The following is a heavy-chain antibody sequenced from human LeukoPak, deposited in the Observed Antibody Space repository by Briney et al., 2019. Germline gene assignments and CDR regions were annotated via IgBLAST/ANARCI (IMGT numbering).Heavy chain of an antibody. J-gene: IGHJ5*02. D-gene: IGHD4-17*01. Sequence: GGALRLSCAASGFRFSSYAMCWVRHAPGKGLEWVSHILGSGGSTYYADSVKGRFTISRDNSKNTLYLKMNSLRPEDTAVYYCAKVKYDYGDPVGWFDPWGQGSLVTVSS. CDR3: AKVKYDYGDPVGWFDP. CDR1: GFRFSSYA. CDR2: ILGSGGST. V-gene: IGHV3-23*01.